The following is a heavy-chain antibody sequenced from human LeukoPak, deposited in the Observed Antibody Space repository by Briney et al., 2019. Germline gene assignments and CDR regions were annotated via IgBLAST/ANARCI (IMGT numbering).Heavy chain of an antibody. J-gene: IGHJ6*03. Sequence: GASVKVSCKASGYTFTGYYMHWVRQAPGQGLEWMGWINPNSGGTNYAQKFQGRVTMTRDTSISTAYMELSSLRSEDTAVYYCAHGPGYCSGGSCERSPGYYYYMDVWGKGTTVTVSS. D-gene: IGHD2-15*01. CDR1: GYTFTGYY. V-gene: IGHV1-2*02. CDR3: AHGPGYCSGGSCERSPGYYYYMDV. CDR2: INPNSGGT.